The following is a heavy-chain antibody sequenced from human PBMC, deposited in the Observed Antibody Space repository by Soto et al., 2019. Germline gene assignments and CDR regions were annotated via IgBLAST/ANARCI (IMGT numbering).Heavy chain of an antibody. CDR2: INSSISTI. J-gene: IGHJ5*02. V-gene: IGHV3-48*02. CDR3: ARGSPNMKVPPGRFDP. Sequence: EVQLVESGGALVQPGGSLRLSCAASGFTFSDYSMNWVRQAPGKGLEWVSYINSSISTIYYADSVKGRFTISRDNAKNSLYMQMNSLRDEDTAVYYCARGSPNMKVPPGRFDPWGQGTLVTVSS. D-gene: IGHD3-22*01. CDR1: GFTFSDYS.